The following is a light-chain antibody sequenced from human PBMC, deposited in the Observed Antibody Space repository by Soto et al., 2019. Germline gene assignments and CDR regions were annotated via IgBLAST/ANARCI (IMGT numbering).Light chain of an antibody. CDR3: QQFINSPYMYT. V-gene: IGKV3-20*01. CDR2: AAS. Sequence: EIVLTQSPGTLSLSPGERATLSCRASQSVSSSHLAWYQHKPGQAPRLLIYAASSRATGSPDRFSGGGSGTDFTLTISRLEPEDFAVYYCQQFINSPYMYTFGQGTKLEI. J-gene: IGKJ2*01. CDR1: QSVSSSH.